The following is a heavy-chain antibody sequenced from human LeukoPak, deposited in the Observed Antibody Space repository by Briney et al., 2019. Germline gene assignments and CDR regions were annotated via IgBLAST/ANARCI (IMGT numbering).Heavy chain of an antibody. V-gene: IGHV1-69*05. CDR2: IIPICGTA. J-gene: IGHJ4*02. D-gene: IGHD2-15*01. CDR1: GGTFSSYA. CDR3: ARAYCSGGSCYLGD. Sequence: PAASVTLSCTASGGTFSSYAISWVRQAPGQGLEWMGGIIPICGTAYYAQKFQGRVTITTDESTSTAYMELSSLRSEDTAVYYCARAYCSGGSCYLGDWGEGTLVTVSS.